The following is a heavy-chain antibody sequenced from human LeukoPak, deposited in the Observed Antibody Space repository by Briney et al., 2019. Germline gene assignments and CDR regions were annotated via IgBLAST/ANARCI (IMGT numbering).Heavy chain of an antibody. CDR2: ISGSGGST. CDR3: ARGSYGSGSYYLDFDI. V-gene: IGHV3-23*01. CDR1: GFTSGSYW. J-gene: IGHJ3*02. D-gene: IGHD3-10*01. Sequence: GGSLRLSCAASGFTSGSYWMHWVRQAPGKGLEWVSAISGSGGSTYYADSVKGRFTISRDNSKNTLYLQMNSLRAEDTAVYYCARGSYGSGSYYLDFDIWGQGTMVAVSS.